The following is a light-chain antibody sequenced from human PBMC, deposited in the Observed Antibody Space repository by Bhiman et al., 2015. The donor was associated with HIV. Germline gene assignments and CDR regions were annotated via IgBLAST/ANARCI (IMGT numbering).Light chain of an antibody. CDR3: SSYTSSSTLYV. CDR2: DVS. J-gene: IGLJ1*01. Sequence: QPASVSGSPGQWITISCTGTSSDVGGYDFVSWYQQHPGKAPRLLIYDVSNRPSGVSNRFSGSKSGNTASLTISGLQAEDESDFYCSSYTSSSTLYVFGTGTKVTVL. CDR1: SSDVGGYDF. V-gene: IGLV2-14*03.